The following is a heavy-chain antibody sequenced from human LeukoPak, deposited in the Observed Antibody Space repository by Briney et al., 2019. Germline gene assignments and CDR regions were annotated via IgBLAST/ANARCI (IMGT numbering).Heavy chain of an antibody. CDR2: IDPNSGAT. V-gene: IGHV1-2*02. Sequence: GASVKVSCKASGGTFSSYAISWVRQAPGQGLEWMGWIDPNSGATNYAQKFQGRVTMTRDTSISTAYMELSRLRSDDTAVYYCATSRKTLLSYVWGSYRYTANVADAFDIWGQGTMVTVSS. CDR3: ATSRKTLLSYVWGSYRYTANVADAFDI. D-gene: IGHD3-16*02. CDR1: GGTFSSYA. J-gene: IGHJ3*02.